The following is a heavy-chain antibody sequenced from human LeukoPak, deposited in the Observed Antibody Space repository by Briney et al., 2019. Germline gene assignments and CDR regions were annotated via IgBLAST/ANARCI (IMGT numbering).Heavy chain of an antibody. V-gene: IGHV3-23*01. Sequence: GGSLRLSCAASGFTFSSYAMSWVRQAPGKGLEWVSAISGSGGNTYYADSVKGRFTISRDNSKNTLYLQMNSLRAEDTAVYYCAKVRNSGSYYHYYFDYWGQGTLVTVSS. CDR2: ISGSGGNT. CDR1: GFTFSSYA. D-gene: IGHD1-26*01. CDR3: AKVRNSGSYYHYYFDY. J-gene: IGHJ4*02.